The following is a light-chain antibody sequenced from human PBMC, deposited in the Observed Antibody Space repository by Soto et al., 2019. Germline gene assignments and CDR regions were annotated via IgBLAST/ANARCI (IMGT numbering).Light chain of an antibody. CDR2: GAS. Sequence: ETVMTQSPATLSVSPGERATLSCRASQSVSSNLAWYQQKPGQAPRLLLYGASTRATGIPGRFSGSGSGTEFTLTISSLQSEDFAVYYCQQYNNWPPITFGQGTRLEIK. V-gene: IGKV3D-15*01. J-gene: IGKJ5*01. CDR1: QSVSSN. CDR3: QQYNNWPPIT.